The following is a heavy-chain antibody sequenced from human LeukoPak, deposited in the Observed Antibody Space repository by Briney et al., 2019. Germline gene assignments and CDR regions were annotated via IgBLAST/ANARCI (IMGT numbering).Heavy chain of an antibody. CDR2: RFYSGNT. J-gene: IGHJ4*02. CDR1: GASISSSNSY. CDR3: ARGYDSSGYPFES. Sequence: PSETLSLTCTVSGASISSSNSYWGWIRQPPGKGLEWIGSRFYSGNTYYNPSLKSRGTISVDTSKNQFSLKLSSVTAADTAVYYCARGYDSSGYPFESWGQGTLVAVSS. D-gene: IGHD3-22*01. V-gene: IGHV4-39*01.